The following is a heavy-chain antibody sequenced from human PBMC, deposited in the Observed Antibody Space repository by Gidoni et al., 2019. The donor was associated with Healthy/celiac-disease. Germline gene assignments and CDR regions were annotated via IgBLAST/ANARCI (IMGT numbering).Heavy chain of an antibody. D-gene: IGHD5-12*01. CDR2: INSDGSST. V-gene: IGHV3-74*01. CDR1: GFTFSRYW. J-gene: IGHJ2*01. Sequence: VQLVESGGGLVQPGCSLRLSCAASGFTFSRYWLHWVRQAPGKGLVWVIRINSDGSSTRYADDGKVRITISRDNGKNTMDLKRNSLRAEDTDVYYCARVDTITFNRYWYCDLWGRGTLVTVSS. CDR3: ARVDTITFNRYWYCDL.